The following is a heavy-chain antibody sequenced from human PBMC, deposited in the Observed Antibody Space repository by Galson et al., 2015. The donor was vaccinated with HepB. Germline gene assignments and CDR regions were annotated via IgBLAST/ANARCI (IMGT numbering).Heavy chain of an antibody. Sequence: SETLSLTCAVSGGSISSSNWWSWVRQPPGKGLEWIGEIYHSGSTNYNPSLKSRVTISVDKSKNQFSLKLSSVTAADTAVYYCAREEGWRGGSHCIDYWGQGTLVTVSS. J-gene: IGHJ4*02. CDR3: AREEGWRGGSHCIDY. CDR1: GGSISSSNW. CDR2: IYHSGST. D-gene: IGHD2-15*01. V-gene: IGHV4-4*02.